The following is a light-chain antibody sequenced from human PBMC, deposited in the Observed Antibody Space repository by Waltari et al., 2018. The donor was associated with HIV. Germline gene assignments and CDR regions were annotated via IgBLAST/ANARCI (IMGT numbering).Light chain of an antibody. CDR1: QSINSW. CDR3: RQYKTYSTT. Sequence: DIQMTQSPSTLSASVGDRVTITCRASQSINSWLAWYQQKPGKAPRLLISEASSLQSGVPSRFSGSESGTEFTLIINSLQPDDFATYYCRQYKTYSTTFGQGTNVEIK. V-gene: IGKV1-5*03. J-gene: IGKJ1*01. CDR2: EAS.